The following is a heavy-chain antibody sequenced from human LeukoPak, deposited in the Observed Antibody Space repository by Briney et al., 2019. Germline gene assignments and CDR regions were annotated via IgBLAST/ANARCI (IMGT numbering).Heavy chain of an antibody. CDR2: IYYSGST. Sequence: SESLSLTCTVTGDSISSYYRSWIRQPPGKGLEWVGYIYYSGSTNYNPSLKSGVTISVNKSKNQSSLKLRSVTAADPTVDYFARVYNWSSSGLGAPRDWGRGTLITVSS. CDR1: GDSISSYY. CDR3: ARVYNWSSSGLGAPRD. V-gene: IGHV4-59*01. D-gene: IGHD1-20*01. J-gene: IGHJ4*02.